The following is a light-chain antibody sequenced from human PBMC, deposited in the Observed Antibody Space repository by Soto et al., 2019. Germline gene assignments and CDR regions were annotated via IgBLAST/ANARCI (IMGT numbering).Light chain of an antibody. CDR3: QQSDITRYS. J-gene: IGKJ2*03. CDR2: GAS. CDR1: QSISTN. Sequence: DIQMTQSPSSLSASVGDRVTITCRASQSISTNLSWYQKKPGKAPKLLISGASSLQSGVPSRFSGSGSGTDFSLTISSLQPEDFAIYFCQQSDITRYSFGQGTNLEIK. V-gene: IGKV1-39*01.